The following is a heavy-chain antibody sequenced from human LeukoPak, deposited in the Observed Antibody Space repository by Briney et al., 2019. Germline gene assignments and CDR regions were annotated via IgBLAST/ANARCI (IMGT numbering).Heavy chain of an antibody. CDR3: ASDRPVVVAKKRFWHFDL. J-gene: IGHJ2*01. Sequence: GGSLRLSCAASGFTFSSYEMNWVRQAPGKGLEWVSYISTSGSTTYYADSVKGRFTISRDNAKNSLYLQMNSLRAEDTAVYYCASDRPVVVAKKRFWHFDLWGRGTLVTVSS. CDR1: GFTFSSYE. D-gene: IGHD3-22*01. CDR2: ISTSGSTT. V-gene: IGHV3-48*03.